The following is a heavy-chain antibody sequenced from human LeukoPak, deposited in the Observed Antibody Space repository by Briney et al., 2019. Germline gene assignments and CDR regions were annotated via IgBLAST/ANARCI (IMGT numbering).Heavy chain of an antibody. J-gene: IGHJ4*02. V-gene: IGHV3-74*01. D-gene: IGHD6-19*01. CDR1: GFTFSSYW. Sequence: GGSLRLSCAASGFTFSSYWMHWVRQAPGKGLVWVSRINSDGSSTSYADSVKGRFTISRDNAKNTLYLQMNSLRAEDTAVYYCAKLRQWLPTSPYYFDYWGQGTLVTVSS. CDR3: AKLRQWLPTSPYYFDY. CDR2: INSDGSST.